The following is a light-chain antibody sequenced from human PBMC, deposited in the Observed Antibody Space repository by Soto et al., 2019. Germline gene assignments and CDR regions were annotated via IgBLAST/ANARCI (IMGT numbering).Light chain of an antibody. CDR2: YDS. V-gene: IGLV3-21*04. CDR1: NIGSKS. J-gene: IGLJ2*01. CDR3: HVWDSSSDHVV. Sequence: SYELTQPPSVSVAPGKTARITCGGNNIGSKSVHWYQQKPGQAPVLVIYYDSDRPSGIPERFSGSNSGNTATLTISTVEAGDEADYYCHVWDSSSDHVVFGGGTKVTVL.